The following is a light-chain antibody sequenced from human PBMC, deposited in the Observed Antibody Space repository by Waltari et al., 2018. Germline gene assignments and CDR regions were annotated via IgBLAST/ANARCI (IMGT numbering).Light chain of an antibody. Sequence: QSALTQPACVSGSPGQSITISCTGATSDAGGYKSLSWYQQRPGKAHKLLIFDVLNRPSGVSNRFSGSSSGHTASLTISGLQAEDEAAYYGGSYTGSTTWVFGGGTKLTVL. CDR2: DVL. CDR1: TSDAGGYKS. J-gene: IGLJ3*02. V-gene: IGLV2-14*01. CDR3: GSYTGSTTWV.